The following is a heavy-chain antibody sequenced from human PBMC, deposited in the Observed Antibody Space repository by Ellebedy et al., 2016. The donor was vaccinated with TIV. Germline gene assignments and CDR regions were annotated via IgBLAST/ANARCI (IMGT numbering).Heavy chain of an antibody. D-gene: IGHD2-21*01. CDR2: MYFSGST. CDR1: GDSISSGDYY. V-gene: IGHV4-31*03. Sequence: MPSETLSLTCTVSGDSISSGDYYWSWIRQHPGKGLEWIGYMYFSGSTYYNPSLKSRVTISVYTSKNQFSLKLSSVTAADTAVYYCARALPPIVRNYYYYGMDVWGQGTTVTVSS. J-gene: IGHJ6*02. CDR3: ARALPPIVRNYYYYGMDV.